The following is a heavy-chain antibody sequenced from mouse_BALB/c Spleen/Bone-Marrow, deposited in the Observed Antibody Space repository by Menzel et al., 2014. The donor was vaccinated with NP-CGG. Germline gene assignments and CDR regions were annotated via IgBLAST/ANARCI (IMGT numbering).Heavy chain of an antibody. CDR3: ARRSAATYYFDY. D-gene: IGHD1-2*01. J-gene: IGHJ2*01. V-gene: IGHV5-12-2*01. CDR1: GFTFSSYT. Sequence: DVKLVESGGGLVQPGGPLKLSCAASGFTFSSYTMSWVRQTPEKRLEWVAYISNGGGSTYYPDTVKGRFTISRDNAKNTLYLQMSSLKSEDTAMYYCARRSAATYYFDYWGQGTTLTVSS. CDR2: ISNGGGST.